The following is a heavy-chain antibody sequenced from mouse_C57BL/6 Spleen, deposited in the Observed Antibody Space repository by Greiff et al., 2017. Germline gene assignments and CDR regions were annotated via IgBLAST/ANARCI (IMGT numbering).Heavy chain of an antibody. V-gene: IGHV10-1*01. J-gene: IGHJ4*01. CDR3: VRSYYAMDY. CDR2: IRSKSNNYAT. Sequence: EVKVVESGGGLVQPKGSLKLSCAASGFSFNTYAMNWVRQAPGKGLEWVARIRSKSNNYATYYADSVKDRFTISRDDSESMLYLQMNNLKTEDTAMYYCVRSYYAMDYWGQGTSVTVSS. CDR1: GFSFNTYA.